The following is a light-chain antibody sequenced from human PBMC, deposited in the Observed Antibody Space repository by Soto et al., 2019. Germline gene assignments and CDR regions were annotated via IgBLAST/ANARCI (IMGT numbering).Light chain of an antibody. CDR2: YES. J-gene: IGLJ1*01. CDR3: QVWDSSSDQGV. Sequence: SYELTQPPSVSVAPGKTARITWGGNNIGSKSVHWYPKKPGQAHVLVIYYESDRPSGIPERFSGSNSGNTATLTISRVEAGDEDDYYCQVWDSSSDQGVFGTGTKGTVL. V-gene: IGLV3-21*04. CDR1: NIGSKS.